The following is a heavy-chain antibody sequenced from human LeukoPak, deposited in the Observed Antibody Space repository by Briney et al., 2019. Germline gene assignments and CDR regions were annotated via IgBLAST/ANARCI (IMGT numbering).Heavy chain of an antibody. D-gene: IGHD6-19*01. CDR2: IRDSAVST. J-gene: IGHJ4*02. CDR3: ASWGQYSSGRGYDY. V-gene: IGHV3-23*01. CDR1: GLTFRRYD. Sequence: PGWSLRLSCAASGLTFRRYDMNWVRRAPGKGLEWVSAIRDSAVSTYYADSAKGRFTISRDNSKNTLYLQMNSLRAHDTAVYYCASWGQYSSGRGYDYWGQGTLVTVSS.